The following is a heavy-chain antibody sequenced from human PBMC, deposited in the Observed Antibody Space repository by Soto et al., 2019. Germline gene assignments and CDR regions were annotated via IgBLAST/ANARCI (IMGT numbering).Heavy chain of an antibody. Sequence: GGPLRLSCPASGFTFSSYGMHRVRQAPGKGLEWVAVISYDGSNKYYADSVKGRFTISRDNSKNTLYLQMNSLRAEDTVVYYCASQTPLRLGETTFDYWGQGTLVTVSS. V-gene: IGHV3-30*03. CDR2: ISYDGSNK. D-gene: IGHD3-16*01. J-gene: IGHJ4*02. CDR1: GFTFSSYG. CDR3: ASQTPLRLGETTFDY.